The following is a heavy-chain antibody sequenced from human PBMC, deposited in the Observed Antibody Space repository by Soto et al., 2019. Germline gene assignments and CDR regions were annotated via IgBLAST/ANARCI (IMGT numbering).Heavy chain of an antibody. CDR2: ISNDGRNK. CDR1: GFTFSDYD. V-gene: IGHV3-30*18. Sequence: QVQLVESGGGVVQPGRSLRLSCAASGFTFSDYDMHWVRQAPGKGLEWVAVISNDGRNKDHADSVKGRFTISRDNSKNTLYLHMNNLRAEDTAVYYCGNSYFDHWGQGTLVIVSS. J-gene: IGHJ4*02. CDR3: GNSYFDH.